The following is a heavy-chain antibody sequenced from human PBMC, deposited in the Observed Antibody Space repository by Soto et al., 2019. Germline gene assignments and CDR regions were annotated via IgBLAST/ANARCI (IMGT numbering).Heavy chain of an antibody. V-gene: IGHV1-69*04. CDR2: IIPIDGTT. Sequence: SVKVSCKASGRTFLTYGISWVRQAPGQGLQWMGRIIPIDGTTNYTQEVQGRVTFTADKSTTTAYLFLSGLRSEDTAVYYCAREATESFDAWGQGTLVTVSS. CDR1: GRTFLTYG. CDR3: AREATESFDA. J-gene: IGHJ4*02.